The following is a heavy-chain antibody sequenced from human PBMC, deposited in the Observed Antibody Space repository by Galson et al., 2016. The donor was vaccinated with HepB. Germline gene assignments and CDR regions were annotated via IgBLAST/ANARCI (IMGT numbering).Heavy chain of an antibody. V-gene: IGHV3-30*03. CDR1: GFTFTNYG. D-gene: IGHD6-19*01. J-gene: IGHJ1*01. Sequence: SLRLSCAASGFTFTNYGMHWVHQAPGKGLDWVSSISDDGTNKYHADSVKGRFTISRDNSKNTLSLQMNSLRAEDTAVYYCVAGKDYFQHWGQGTLVTVSS. CDR3: VAGKDYFQH. CDR2: ISDDGTNK.